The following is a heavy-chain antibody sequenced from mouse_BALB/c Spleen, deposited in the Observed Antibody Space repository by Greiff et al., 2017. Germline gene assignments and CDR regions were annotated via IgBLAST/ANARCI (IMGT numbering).Heavy chain of an antibody. Sequence: EVQGVESGGGLVKPGGSLKLSCAASGFAFSSYDMSWVRQTPEKRLEWVAYISSGGGSTYYPDTVKGRFTISRDNAKNTLYLQMSSLKSEDTAMYYCARHKGGNYYYAMDYWGQGTSVTVSS. CDR3: ARHKGGNYYYAMDY. V-gene: IGHV5-12-1*01. CDR1: GFAFSSYD. J-gene: IGHJ4*01. CDR2: ISSGGGST. D-gene: IGHD2-1*01.